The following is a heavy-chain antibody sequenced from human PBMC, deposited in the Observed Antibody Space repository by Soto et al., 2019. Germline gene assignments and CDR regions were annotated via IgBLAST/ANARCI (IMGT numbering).Heavy chain of an antibody. Sequence: EVQLLESGGGLVQPGGSLRLSCAASGFTFSSYAMSWVRQAPGKGLEWVSAISGSGGSTYYADSVRGRFTISRDNSKNTLYLQMNSLRAEDTAVYYCAKPTLAVAGLYHYYYMDVWGKGTTVTVSS. CDR1: GFTFSSYA. CDR3: AKPTLAVAGLYHYYYMDV. V-gene: IGHV3-23*01. J-gene: IGHJ6*03. CDR2: ISGSGGST. D-gene: IGHD6-19*01.